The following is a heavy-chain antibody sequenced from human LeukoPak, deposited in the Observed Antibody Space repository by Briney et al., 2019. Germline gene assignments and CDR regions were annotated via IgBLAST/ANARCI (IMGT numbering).Heavy chain of an antibody. CDR1: GFSVSSNY. CDR3: ARATLDN. Sequence: GGSLRLSCAASGFSVSSNYISWVRQAPGKGLEWVSVIYGGGSTKYADSVKARFTISRDNSKNTVYLQMNSLRAEDTAVYYCARATLDNWGQGTLVTVSS. J-gene: IGHJ4*02. V-gene: IGHV3-53*01. CDR2: IYGGGST.